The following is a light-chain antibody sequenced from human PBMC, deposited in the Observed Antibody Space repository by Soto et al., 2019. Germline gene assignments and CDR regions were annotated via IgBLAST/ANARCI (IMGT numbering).Light chain of an antibody. J-gene: IGKJ5*01. CDR2: AAS. V-gene: IGKV1-39*01. CDR3: QQSYSTPPIT. Sequence: DIQITQSPSSLSASVGDRVTNTCRASQSISSYLNWYQQKPGKAPKLLIYAASSLQSGVPSRFSGSGSGTDFTLTISSLQPEDFATYYCQQSYSTPPITFGQGTRLEIK. CDR1: QSISSY.